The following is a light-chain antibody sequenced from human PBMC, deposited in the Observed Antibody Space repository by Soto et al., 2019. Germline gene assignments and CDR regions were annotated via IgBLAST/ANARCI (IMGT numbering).Light chain of an antibody. Sequence: DIQMTPSPTSPSASLGERVTTPFPGSQSISSYLNWYQQKPGKAPKLLIYAASSLQSGVPSRFSGSGSGTDFTLTISSLQPEDFATYYCQQSYSTPRTFGGGTKVDIK. CDR1: QSISSY. V-gene: IGKV1-39*01. J-gene: IGKJ4*01. CDR2: AAS. CDR3: QQSYSTPRT.